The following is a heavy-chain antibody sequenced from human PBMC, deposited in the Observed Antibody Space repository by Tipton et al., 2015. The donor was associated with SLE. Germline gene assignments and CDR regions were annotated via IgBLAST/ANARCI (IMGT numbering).Heavy chain of an antibody. CDR1: GGSFSGYY. V-gene: IGHV4-59*01. D-gene: IGHD3-10*01. CDR2: IYYSGST. J-gene: IGHJ5*02. Sequence: TLSLTCAVYGGSFSGYYWSWIRQPPGKGLEWIGYIYYSGSTYYNPSLKSRVTISVDTSKDQFSLKLSSVTAADTAVYYCAGGEWAYNWFDPWSQGTLVTVSS. CDR3: AGGEWAYNWFDP.